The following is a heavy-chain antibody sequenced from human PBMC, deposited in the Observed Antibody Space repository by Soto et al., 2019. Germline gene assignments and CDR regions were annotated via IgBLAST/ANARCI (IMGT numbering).Heavy chain of an antibody. CDR3: AKDVSGRGSFYYYFGMDV. Sequence: GGSLRLSCAASGFTFDDYAMHWVRQAPGKGLEWVSGISWNSGSIRYTDSVKARFTISRDNAKNSLYLQMNSLRAEDTALYYCAKDVSGRGSFYYYFGMDVWGHGTTVTVSS. V-gene: IGHV3-9*01. D-gene: IGHD1-26*01. J-gene: IGHJ6*02. CDR1: GFTFDDYA. CDR2: ISWNSGSI.